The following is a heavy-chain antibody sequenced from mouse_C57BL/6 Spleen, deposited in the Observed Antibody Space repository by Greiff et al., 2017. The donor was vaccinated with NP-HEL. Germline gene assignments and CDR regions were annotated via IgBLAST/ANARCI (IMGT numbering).Heavy chain of an antibody. CDR1: GFNIKNTY. CDR3: ARGDYYGSSPLYFDV. J-gene: IGHJ1*03. CDR2: IDPANGNT. V-gene: IGHV14-3*01. Sequence: VHVKQSVAELVRPGASVKLSCTASGFNIKNTYMHWVKQRPEQGLEWIGRIDPANGNTKYAPKFQGKATITADTSSHTAYLQLSSLTSEDTAIYYCARGDYYGSSPLYFDVWGTGTTVTVSS. D-gene: IGHD1-1*01.